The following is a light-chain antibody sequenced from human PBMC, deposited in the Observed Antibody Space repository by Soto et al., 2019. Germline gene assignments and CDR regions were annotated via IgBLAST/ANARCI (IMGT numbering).Light chain of an antibody. CDR2: EDN. Sequence: NFMLTQPHSVSESPGKTVTISCTRSRGSIASNNVQWYQQRPGGAPTTVIYEDNQRRSGVPDRFSGSIDSSSNSASLTISGLRTEDEADYYCQSYDGSFVLFGGGTKVTVL. V-gene: IGLV6-57*04. J-gene: IGLJ2*01. CDR3: QSYDGSFVL. CDR1: RGSIASNN.